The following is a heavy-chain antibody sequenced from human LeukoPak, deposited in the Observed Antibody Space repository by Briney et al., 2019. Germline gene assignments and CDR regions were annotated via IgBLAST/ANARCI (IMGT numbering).Heavy chain of an antibody. J-gene: IGHJ4*02. CDR2: IYHSGNT. Sequence: PSGTLSLTCAVSGGSISSDNWWSWVRQPPGRGLEWIGEIYHSGNTNYNPSLKSRVTISVDKSKNQFFLNLSSVTAADTAVYYCAGLVGRYSSGLYYYYFDYWGQGTLVTVSS. V-gene: IGHV4-4*02. CDR1: GGSISSDNW. CDR3: AGLVGRYSSGLYYYYFDY. D-gene: IGHD3-22*01.